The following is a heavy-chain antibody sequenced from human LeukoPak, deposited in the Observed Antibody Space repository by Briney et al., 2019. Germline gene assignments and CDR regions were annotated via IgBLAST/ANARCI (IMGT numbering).Heavy chain of an antibody. CDR2: IVGDGTSA. V-gene: IGHV3-74*01. CDR1: GFSFSSYW. J-gene: IGHJ4*02. Sequence: PGGSLRLSCVASGFSFSSYWMHWVRQVPGKGLVWVARIVGDGTSATYADSVKGRFTISRDNGKDTLYLQMNSLRVEDTALYYCVRGGDDPDHWGQGTLVTVSS. CDR3: VRGGDDPDH. D-gene: IGHD3-16*01.